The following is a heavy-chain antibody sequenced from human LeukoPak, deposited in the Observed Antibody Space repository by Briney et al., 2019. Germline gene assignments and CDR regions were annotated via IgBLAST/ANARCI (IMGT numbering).Heavy chain of an antibody. J-gene: IGHJ4*02. Sequence: GGSLRLSCAASGFTFSSYAMSWVRQAPGKGLEWVSAISGSGGSTYYADSVKGRFTISRDNSKNTLYPQMNSLRAEDTAVYYCAREGKYYYGSGRRVALDYWGQGTLVTVSS. CDR1: GFTFSSYA. D-gene: IGHD3-10*01. V-gene: IGHV3-23*01. CDR2: ISGSGGST. CDR3: AREGKYYYGSGRRVALDY.